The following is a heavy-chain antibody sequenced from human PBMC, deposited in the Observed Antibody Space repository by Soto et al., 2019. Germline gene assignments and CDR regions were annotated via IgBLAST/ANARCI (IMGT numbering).Heavy chain of an antibody. V-gene: IGHV3-9*01. CDR1: GFTFDDYA. CDR2: ISWNSGSI. Sequence: EVQLVESGGGLVQPGRSLRLSCAASGFTFDDYAMHWVRQAPGKGLEWVSGISWNSGSIGYADSVKGRFTISRDNAKNSLYLQMKSLRAEDTALYYCAKATCGGDCYSFDYWGQGTLVTVSS. J-gene: IGHJ4*02. D-gene: IGHD2-21*01. CDR3: AKATCGGDCYSFDY.